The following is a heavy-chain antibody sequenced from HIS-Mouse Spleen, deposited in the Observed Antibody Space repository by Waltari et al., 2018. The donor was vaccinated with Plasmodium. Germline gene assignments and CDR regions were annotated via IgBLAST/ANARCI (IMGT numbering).Heavy chain of an antibody. J-gene: IGHJ3*02. V-gene: IGHV3-53*01. D-gene: IGHD6-6*01. CDR1: GSTFSGNY. CDR3: ARGMKSSSSAFDI. CDR2: IYSGGST. Sequence: EVQLVESGGGLIQRGGSLRLSCAASGSTFSGNYMRCVRQAPGKGLEWVSVIYSGGSTYYADSVKGRFTISRDNSKNTLYLQMNSLRAEDTAVYYCARGMKSSSSAFDIWGQGTMVTVSS.